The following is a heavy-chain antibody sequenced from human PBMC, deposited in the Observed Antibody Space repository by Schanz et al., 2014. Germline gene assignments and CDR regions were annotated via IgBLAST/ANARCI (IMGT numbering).Heavy chain of an antibody. J-gene: IGHJ6*03. Sequence: QVHLVQSGAEVKKPGSSVKVSCKASGGTFSTYPINWLRQAPGQGLEWMGRIIPIHGIANYAQNFQGRVTITADKSTSTAYMELTSLRSEDTAVYYCAGTYCSSTSCYTGYYYMDVWGKGTTVTVSS. CDR1: GGTFSTYP. CDR2: IIPIHGIA. V-gene: IGHV1-69*02. CDR3: AGTYCSSTSCYTGYYYMDV. D-gene: IGHD2-2*02.